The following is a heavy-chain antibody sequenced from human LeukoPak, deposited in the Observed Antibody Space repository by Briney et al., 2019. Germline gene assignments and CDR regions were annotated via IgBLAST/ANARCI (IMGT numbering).Heavy chain of an antibody. CDR3: VRDPGWLQVDY. Sequence: ASVKVSCKASGYTFTDYYIHWVRQAPGQGLEWMGWIHSPSGGTNYAEKLQGRVTMTRDTSISTAYMELTRLTSDDAGVYYCVRDPGWLQVDYWGQGTLLTVSS. V-gene: IGHV1-2*02. CDR2: IHSPSGGT. CDR1: GYTFTDYY. D-gene: IGHD5-24*01. J-gene: IGHJ4*02.